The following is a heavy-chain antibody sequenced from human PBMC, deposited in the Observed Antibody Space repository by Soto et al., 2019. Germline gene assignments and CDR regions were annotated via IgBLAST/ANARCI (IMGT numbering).Heavy chain of an antibody. D-gene: IGHD1-26*01. V-gene: IGHV4-4*07. CDR1: GDSMTKYY. CDR3: ARTVGAAYYFDF. J-gene: IGHJ4*02. Sequence: SETLSLTCNVSGDSMTKYYWSWIRQPAGKGLEWIGRIYTSGSTNYNPSLKSRVTMSIDTSNNHFSLSLKSVTAADTAMYYCARTVGAAYYFDFWGQGARVTVSS. CDR2: IYTSGST.